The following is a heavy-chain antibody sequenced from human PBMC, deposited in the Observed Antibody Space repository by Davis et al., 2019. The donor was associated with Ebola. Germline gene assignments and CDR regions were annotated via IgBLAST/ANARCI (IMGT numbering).Heavy chain of an antibody. V-gene: IGHV4-39*01. CDR2: IYYSGST. CDR3: ARRSYYYDSSGYAVGGLDY. CDR1: GGSISSSSYY. J-gene: IGHJ4*02. D-gene: IGHD3-22*01. Sequence: SETLSLTCTVSGGSISSSSYYWGWIRQPPGKGLEWIGSIYYSGSTYYNPSLKSRVTISVDTSKNQFSLKLSSVTAADTAVYYCARRSYYYDSSGYAVGGLDYWGQGTLVTVSS.